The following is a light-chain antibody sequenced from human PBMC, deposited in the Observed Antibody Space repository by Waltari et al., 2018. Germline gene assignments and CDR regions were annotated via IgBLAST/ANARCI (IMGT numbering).Light chain of an antibody. CDR3: CSYAGSSTSVV. CDR2: EGS. V-gene: IGLV2-23*01. J-gene: IGLJ2*01. CDR1: SSDVGSYNL. Sequence: QSALTQPASVSGSPGQSITISCTGTSSDVGSYNLASWYQQHPGKAPKLMIDEGSKRPSGVSNRFSGSKSGNTASLTISGLQAEDEADYYCCSYAGSSTSVVFGGGTKLTVL.